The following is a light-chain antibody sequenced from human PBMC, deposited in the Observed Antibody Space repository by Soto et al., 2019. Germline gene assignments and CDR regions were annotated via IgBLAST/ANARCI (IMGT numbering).Light chain of an antibody. Sequence: EIVMTQSPATLSVSPGERATLSCRASQSVSSNLAWYQQKPGQAPRLLIYGASTRTAGIPARFSGSGSGTEFLITISSLQSEDFAVYYCQQYNNWPRTFGQETKVEIK. CDR2: GAS. CDR3: QQYNNWPRT. CDR1: QSVSSN. J-gene: IGKJ1*01. V-gene: IGKV3-15*01.